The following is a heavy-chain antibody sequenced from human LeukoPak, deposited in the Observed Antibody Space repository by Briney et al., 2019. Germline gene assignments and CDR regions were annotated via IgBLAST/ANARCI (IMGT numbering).Heavy chain of an antibody. CDR3: AKERLYSNYGFSYYYYGMDV. J-gene: IGHJ6*02. V-gene: IGHV3-30*18. Sequence: PGRSLRLSCAASGFTFSSYVMHWVRQAPGKGLEWVAVISHDGSNKYYADSVKGRFTISRDNSKNTLYLQMNSLRAEDTAVYYCAKERLYSNYGFSYYYYGMDVWGQGTTVTVSS. D-gene: IGHD4-11*01. CDR1: GFTFSSYV. CDR2: ISHDGSNK.